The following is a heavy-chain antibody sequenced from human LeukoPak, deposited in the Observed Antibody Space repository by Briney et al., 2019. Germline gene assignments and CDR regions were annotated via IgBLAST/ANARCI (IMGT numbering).Heavy chain of an antibody. CDR1: GYSISSGYY. J-gene: IGHJ1*01. D-gene: IGHD1-1*01. CDR3: ARLLERH. V-gene: IGHV4-38-2*01. Sequence: KPSETLSLTCAVSGYSISSGYYWGWIRQPPGKGLEWIGSIYYSGSTYYNPSLKSRVTISVDTSKNQFSLKLSSVTATDTAVYYCARLLERHWGQGTLVIVSS. CDR2: IYYSGST.